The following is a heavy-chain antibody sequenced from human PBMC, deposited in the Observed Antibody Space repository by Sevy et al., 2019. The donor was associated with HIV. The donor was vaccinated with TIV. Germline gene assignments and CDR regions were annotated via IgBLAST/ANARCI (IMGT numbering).Heavy chain of an antibody. J-gene: IGHJ4*02. CDR1: GFTFSSYG. D-gene: IGHD6-19*01. Sequence: GGSLRLSCAASGFTFSSYGMYWVRQAPGKGLEWVAVIWYDGSNKYYADSVKGRFTISRDNSKNTLYLQMNSLRAEDTAVYYCARGEIAVAFDYWGQGTLVTVS. CDR2: IWYDGSNK. CDR3: ARGEIAVAFDY. V-gene: IGHV3-33*01.